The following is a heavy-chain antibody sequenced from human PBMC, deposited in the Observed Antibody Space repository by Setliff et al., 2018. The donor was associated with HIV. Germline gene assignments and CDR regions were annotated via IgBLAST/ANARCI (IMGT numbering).Heavy chain of an antibody. CDR3: ARTVNDYGDYYFDY. Sequence: ASVKVSCKASGYTFTSYAMHWVRQAPGQRLEWMGWINAGTGNTKYSQNFQCRVTFSRDTSASTAYMELSSLRSEDTAVYYCARTVNDYGDYYFDYWGQGTLVTGSS. CDR2: INAGTGNT. CDR1: GYTFTSYA. D-gene: IGHD4-17*01. J-gene: IGHJ4*02. V-gene: IGHV1-3*01.